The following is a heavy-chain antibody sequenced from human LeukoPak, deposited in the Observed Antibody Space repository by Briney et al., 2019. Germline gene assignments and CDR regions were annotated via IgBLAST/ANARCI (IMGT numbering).Heavy chain of an antibody. Sequence: SQTLSLTCTVSGGSISSGGYYWSWIRQPPGKGLEWIGYIYPSGSTYYSPSLKSRVTISIDRSNSQFSLNLSSVTAADTAVYYCARGRAVAGQLFDYWGQGTLVTVSS. CDR1: GGSISSGGYY. CDR3: ARGRAVAGQLFDY. V-gene: IGHV4-30-2*01. D-gene: IGHD6-19*01. J-gene: IGHJ4*02. CDR2: IYPSGST.